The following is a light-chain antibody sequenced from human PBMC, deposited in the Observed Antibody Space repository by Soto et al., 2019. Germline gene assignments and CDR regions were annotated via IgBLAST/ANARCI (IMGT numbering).Light chain of an antibody. CDR2: GAS. CDR3: QQYGSSPPWT. J-gene: IGKJ1*01. CDR1: QSVSSSY. V-gene: IGKV3-20*01. Sequence: EIVLTHSPCTLSLXXGERATLSCRAIQSVSSSYLAWYQQKPGQAPRLLIYGASSRATGIPDRFSGSGSGTDFTLTISRLEPEDFAVYYCQQYGSSPPWTFGQGTKVDIK.